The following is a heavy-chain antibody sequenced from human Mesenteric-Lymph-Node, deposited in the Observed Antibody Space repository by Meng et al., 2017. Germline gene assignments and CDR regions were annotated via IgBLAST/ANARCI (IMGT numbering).Heavy chain of an antibody. J-gene: IGHJ4*02. CDR1: GFTFSSYE. D-gene: IGHD3-22*01. Sequence: GGSLRLSCAASGFTFSSYEMNWVRQAPGKGLEWVSYISSSGSTIYDADSVKGRFTISRDNAKNSLYLQMNSLRAEDTAVYYCAREEYYYDSSGAHYWGQGTLVTVSS. CDR3: AREEYYYDSSGAHY. V-gene: IGHV3-48*03. CDR2: ISSSGSTI.